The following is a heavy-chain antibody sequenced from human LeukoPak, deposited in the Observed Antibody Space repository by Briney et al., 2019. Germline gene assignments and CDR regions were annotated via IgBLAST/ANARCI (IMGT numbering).Heavy chain of an antibody. CDR2: IYPSDSDT. Sequence: GESLKISCKASGYTFNTNWIGWVRQMPGKGLEWMGIIYPSDSDTRCSPSFQGQVTISADKSISTAYLQWSSLKASDTAMYYCARPSNSGYDYWGQGALVTVSS. D-gene: IGHD5-12*01. J-gene: IGHJ4*02. CDR1: GYTFNTNW. CDR3: ARPSNSGYDY. V-gene: IGHV5-51*01.